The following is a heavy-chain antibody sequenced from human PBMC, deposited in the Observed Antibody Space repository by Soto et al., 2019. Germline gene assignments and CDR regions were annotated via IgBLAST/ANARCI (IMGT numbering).Heavy chain of an antibody. CDR3: ARDGVFRHDYGDHGDY. V-gene: IGHV3-23*01. J-gene: IGHJ4*02. D-gene: IGHD4-17*01. CDR1: GFTFSIYA. CDR2: ISTSDTST. Sequence: EVQLLQSGGDLVQPGGSLRLSCAASGFTFSIYAMSWVRQAPGKGLEWVAGISTSDTSTSHADSVKGRFTISRDNSKNNLYLQIISLMAEDTAVYYCARDGVFRHDYGDHGDYWGQGTLVTVSS.